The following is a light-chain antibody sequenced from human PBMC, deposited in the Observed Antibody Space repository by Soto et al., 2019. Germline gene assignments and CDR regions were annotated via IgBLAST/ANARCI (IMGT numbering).Light chain of an antibody. CDR1: PSVTNY. Sequence: EIVVTQSPSTLSGSPGERATLSCRASPSVTNYLAWYQQKPGQPPRLLIYGAFNRAAGIPARFSGSGSGTDFTLTISRLEPEDFAVYYCQQYGSSGTFGQGTKVDIK. V-gene: IGKV3-20*01. CDR3: QQYGSSGT. J-gene: IGKJ1*01. CDR2: GAF.